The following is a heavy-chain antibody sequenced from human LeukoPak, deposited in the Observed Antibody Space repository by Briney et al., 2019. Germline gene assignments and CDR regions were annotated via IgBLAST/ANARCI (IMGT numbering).Heavy chain of an antibody. D-gene: IGHD6-13*01. CDR2: IPRSGGTI. V-gene: IGHV3-11*01. CDR1: GFTFSDYP. J-gene: IGHJ4*02. CDR3: ARGVIAAAEDY. Sequence: GGSLRLSCAASGFTFSDYPMNWIRQAPGKGLGWLSYIPRSGGTIYYADSVKGRFTISRDNANNSLFLQMNSLRAEDTAVYYCARGVIAAAEDYWGQGTLVTVSS.